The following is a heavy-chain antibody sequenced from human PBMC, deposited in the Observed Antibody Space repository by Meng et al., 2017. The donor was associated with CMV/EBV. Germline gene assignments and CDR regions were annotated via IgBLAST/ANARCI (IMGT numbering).Heavy chain of an antibody. Sequence: SETLSPTCTVSGYSISSGYYWGWIRQPPGKGREWIGSIYRSGSNYSKPSLKSRVTISVDTSKNQFSLKLSSVTAADTAVYYCARVSSGGVGAAAMWFDPWGQGTLVTVSS. J-gene: IGHJ5*02. CDR2: IYRSGSN. CDR3: ARVSSGGVGAAAMWFDP. V-gene: IGHV4-38-2*02. D-gene: IGHD6-13*01. CDR1: GYSISSGYY.